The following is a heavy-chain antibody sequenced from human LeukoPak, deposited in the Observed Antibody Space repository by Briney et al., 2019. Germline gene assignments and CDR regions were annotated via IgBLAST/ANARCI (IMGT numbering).Heavy chain of an antibody. D-gene: IGHD1-26*01. Sequence: ASVKVSCKVSGYTLTELSMHWVRPAPGKGLEWMGGFDPEDGETIYAQKFQGRVTMTEDTSTDTAYMELSSLRSEDTAVYYCATSQKWELPHLFDYWGQGTLVTVSS. CDR1: GYTLTELS. V-gene: IGHV1-24*01. CDR3: ATSQKWELPHLFDY. CDR2: FDPEDGET. J-gene: IGHJ4*02.